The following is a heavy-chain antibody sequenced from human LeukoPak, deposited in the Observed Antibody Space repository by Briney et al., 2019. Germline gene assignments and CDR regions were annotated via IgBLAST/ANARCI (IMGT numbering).Heavy chain of an antibody. CDR2: IYSGGST. D-gene: IGHD6-25*01. CDR1: GFTFSSYA. CDR3: AREGGRGSADY. J-gene: IGHJ4*02. V-gene: IGHV3-66*01. Sequence: GGSLRLSCAASGFTFSSYAMSWVRQAPGKGLEWVSVIYSGGSTSYADSVKGRFTISRDSSKNTVSLQMNNVRAEDTAVYYCAREGGRGSADYWGQGTLVTVSS.